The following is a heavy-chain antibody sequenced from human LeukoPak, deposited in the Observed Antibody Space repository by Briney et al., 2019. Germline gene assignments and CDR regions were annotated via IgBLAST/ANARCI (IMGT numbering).Heavy chain of an antibody. D-gene: IGHD3-22*01. V-gene: IGHV3-23*01. J-gene: IGHJ4*02. Sequence: SGGSLRLSCAASGFTFSSYEMNWVRQAPGKGLEWVSGISGSGGITHYADSVRGRFTISRDNSKNTLYLQMNSLRAEDTAVYYCAKDPTDFDSSGQTYFDYWGQGSLVTVSS. CDR1: GFTFSSYE. CDR2: ISGSGGIT. CDR3: AKDPTDFDSSGQTYFDY.